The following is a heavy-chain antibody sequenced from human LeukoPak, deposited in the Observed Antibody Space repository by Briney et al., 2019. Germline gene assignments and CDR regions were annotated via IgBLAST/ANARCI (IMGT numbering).Heavy chain of an antibody. CDR2: LSNDGRSA. J-gene: IGHJ4*02. CDR1: GFAFNDYG. CDR3: AKQGSLPVTGADY. Sequence: PGGSLRLSCAASGFAFNDYGMLWVRQTPGRGLEWLTLLSNDGRSAYYADSVRGRFTISRDNSKNTVYLQIYSLRVEDTGVYYCAKQGSLPVTGADYWGQGTLVTVSS. V-gene: IGHV3-30*18. D-gene: IGHD2-8*02.